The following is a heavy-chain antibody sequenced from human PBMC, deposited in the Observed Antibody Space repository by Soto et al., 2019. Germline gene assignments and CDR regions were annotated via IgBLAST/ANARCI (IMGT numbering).Heavy chain of an antibody. CDR2: INHSGST. CDR3: AGVRGLSSGWSYYYYGMDV. CDR1: GGSFSGYY. D-gene: IGHD6-25*01. V-gene: IGHV4-34*01. Sequence: SETLSLTCAVYGGSFSGYYWSWIRQPPGKGLEWIGEINHSGSTNYNPSLKSRVTISVDTSKNQFSLKLSSVTAAGTAVYYCAGVRGLSSGWSYYYYGMDVWGQGTTVTVSS. J-gene: IGHJ6*02.